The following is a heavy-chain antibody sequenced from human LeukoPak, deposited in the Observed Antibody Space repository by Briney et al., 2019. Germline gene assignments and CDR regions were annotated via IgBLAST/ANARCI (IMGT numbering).Heavy chain of an antibody. Sequence: SETLSLTRTDPVGSISSGIYYWSWIRQPAGKGLEWIGRIYTSVSTTYNPSLKSRVTISVDTSKNQFSLKLSSVTAADTAVYYCARALAVAGTFYERQSERQSNEEGYYFDYWGQGTLVTVSS. D-gene: IGHD6-19*01. V-gene: IGHV4-61*02. CDR2: IYTSVST. J-gene: IGHJ4*02. CDR3: ARALAVAGTFYERQSERQSNEEGYYFDY. CDR1: VGSISSGIYY.